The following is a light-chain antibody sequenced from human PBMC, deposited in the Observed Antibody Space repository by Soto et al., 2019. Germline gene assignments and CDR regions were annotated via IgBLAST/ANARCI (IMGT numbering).Light chain of an antibody. CDR1: SNDIGGFNY. CDR3: SSFTRSITYV. Sequence: QSVLTQPASVSGSPGQSITISCTGSSNDIGGFNYVSWYQQLPGKAPKLMIYNVNNRPSGVSNRFSGSKSGNTASLTISGLQAEEEADYYCSSFTRSITYVFGVGTKVTVL. V-gene: IGLV2-14*01. J-gene: IGLJ1*01. CDR2: NVN.